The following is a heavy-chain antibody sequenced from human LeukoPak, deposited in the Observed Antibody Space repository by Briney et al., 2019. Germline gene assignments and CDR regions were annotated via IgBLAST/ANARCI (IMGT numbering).Heavy chain of an antibody. Sequence: GTSLRLSCAGSGFTFSSYAMHWVRQAPGKGLEWVAVISDDGNNKYYADSVKGRFTISRDNSENTLYLQMNSLRAEDTAMYYCARVYHSGSCYKQFDYWGQGTLVTVSS. CDR3: ARVYHSGSCYKQFDY. CDR2: ISDDGNNK. V-gene: IGHV3-30-3*01. D-gene: IGHD2-15*01. CDR1: GFTFSSYA. J-gene: IGHJ4*02.